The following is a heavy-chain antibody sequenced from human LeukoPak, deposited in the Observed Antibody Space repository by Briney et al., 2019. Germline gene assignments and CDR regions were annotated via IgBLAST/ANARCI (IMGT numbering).Heavy chain of an antibody. CDR3: ARRIRKNYGDHRSYWYFDL. CDR1: GGSVSSGSYY. D-gene: IGHD4-17*01. J-gene: IGHJ2*01. Sequence: SETLSLTCTVSGGSVSSGSYYWSWIRQPPGKGLEWIGEINHSGSTNYNPSLKSRVTISVDTSKSQFSLKLSSVTAADTAVYYCARRIRKNYGDHRSYWYFDLWGRGTLVTVSS. CDR2: INHSGST. V-gene: IGHV4-61*01.